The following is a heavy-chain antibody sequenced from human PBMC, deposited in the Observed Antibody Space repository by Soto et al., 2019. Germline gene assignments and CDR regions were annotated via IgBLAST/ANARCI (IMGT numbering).Heavy chain of an antibody. J-gene: IGHJ4*02. D-gene: IGHD5-12*01. CDR2: INPNSGGT. CDR1: GYTFTGYY. Sequence: ASVKVSCKASGYTFTGYYMHWVRQAPGQGLEWMGWINPNSGGTNYAQKFQGWVTMTRDTSISTAFMELSRLRSDDTAVYYCARALGNSGYEYYFDYWGQGTLVTVSS. V-gene: IGHV1-2*04. CDR3: ARALGNSGYEYYFDY.